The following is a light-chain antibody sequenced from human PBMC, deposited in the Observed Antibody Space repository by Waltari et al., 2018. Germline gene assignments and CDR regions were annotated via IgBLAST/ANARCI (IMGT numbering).Light chain of an antibody. CDR3: NSYSTSSTFV. CDR2: DVS. V-gene: IGLV2-14*01. Sequence: QSALTQPASVSGSPGQSITISCTGSNSDVGGYNFVSWYQQHPGKAPKLMIYDVSNRPSGVSNRCSGSEYGNTASLTISGLQPEDAADYYCNSYSTSSTFVFGTGTRVTVL. J-gene: IGLJ1*01. CDR1: NSDVGGYNF.